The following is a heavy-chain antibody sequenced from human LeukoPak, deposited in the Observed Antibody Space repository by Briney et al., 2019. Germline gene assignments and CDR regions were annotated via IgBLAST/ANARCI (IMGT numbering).Heavy chain of an antibody. CDR2: VNPRNGGT. CDR3: ARDRGYNSRDWYFDL. V-gene: IGHV1-2*02. CDR1: GYDFTGYY. J-gene: IGHJ2*01. D-gene: IGHD5-24*01. Sequence: ASVKVSCKASGYDFTGYYVHWVRQAPGHGFEWMGWVNPRNGGTHYAQKFQGRVTMTRGTSTSTVYMELSSLRSEDTAVYYCARDRGYNSRDWYFDLWGRGTLVTVSS.